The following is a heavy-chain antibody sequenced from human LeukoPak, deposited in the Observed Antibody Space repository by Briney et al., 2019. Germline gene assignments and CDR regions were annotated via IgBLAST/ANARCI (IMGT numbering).Heavy chain of an antibody. D-gene: IGHD3-16*02. Sequence: PSETLSLTCTVSSYSISSGYYWGWIRQPPGKGLEWIGSIYHSGSTYYNPSLKSRVTISVDTSKNQFSLKLNSVTAADTAVYFCARGYDYIWGTFRSPPFFDYWGQGTLVTVSS. J-gene: IGHJ4*02. CDR2: IYHSGST. V-gene: IGHV4-38-2*02. CDR3: ARGYDYIWGTFRSPPFFDY. CDR1: SYSISSGYY.